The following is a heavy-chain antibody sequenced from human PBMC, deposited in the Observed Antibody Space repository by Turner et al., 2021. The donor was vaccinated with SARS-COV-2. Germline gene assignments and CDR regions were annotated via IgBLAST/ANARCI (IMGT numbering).Heavy chain of an antibody. J-gene: IGHJ5*02. CDR1: GSTFTGYY. V-gene: IGHV1-2*04. CDR2: INPNSGGT. CDR3: AREDRGYSYGYGRFDP. D-gene: IGHD5-18*01. Sequence: QVQLVQSGAEVKKPGASAKVSCKASGSTFTGYYMHWVRQAPGQGLEWMGWINPNSGGTNYAQKFQGWVTMTRDTSISTAYMELSRLRSDDTAVYYCAREDRGYSYGYGRFDPWGQGTLVTVSS.